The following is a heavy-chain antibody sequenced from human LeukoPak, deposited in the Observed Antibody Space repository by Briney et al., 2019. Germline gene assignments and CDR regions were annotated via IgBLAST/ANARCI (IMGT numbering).Heavy chain of an antibody. J-gene: IGHJ4*02. CDR2: IYSSGSTI. V-gene: IGHV3-48*03. CDR1: GFTLSSYE. Sequence: GGSLRLSCAASGFTLSSYERNWVRPAPGEGREWVSYIYSSGSTIYYLHPVKGRFIISRDNAKNSLYMQMTSLRAEDTAVYYCARREPLHYEAVVVYGGQGTLVVVSS. D-gene: IGHD1-26*01. CDR3: ARREPLHYEAVVVY.